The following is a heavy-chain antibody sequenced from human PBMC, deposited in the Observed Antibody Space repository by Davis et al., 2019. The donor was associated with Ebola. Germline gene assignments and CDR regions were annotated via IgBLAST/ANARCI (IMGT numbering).Heavy chain of an antibody. CDR3: TSRNLGPLWFGELFYMDV. D-gene: IGHD3-10*01. CDR2: IRSKANSYAT. Sequence: GESLKISCAASGFTFSGSAMHWVRQASGKGLEWVGRIRSKANSYATAYAASVKGRFTISRDDSKNTAYLQMNSLKTEDTAVYYCTSRNLGPLWFGELFYMDVWGKGTTVTVSS. J-gene: IGHJ6*03. V-gene: IGHV3-73*01. CDR1: GFTFSGSA.